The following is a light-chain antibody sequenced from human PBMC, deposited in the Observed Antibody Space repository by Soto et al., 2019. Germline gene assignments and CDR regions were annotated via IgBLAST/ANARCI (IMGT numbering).Light chain of an antibody. V-gene: IGKV1-12*01. Sequence: DIQMTQSPSSVSSSVGDRVTITCRASQDINKWLAWYQQKPGLAPNLVIYTASRLHGGGPSRFSGSASGTDFTLTISSLQPEDVATYYCQRGKSFPLTFGGGTKVDIK. CDR3: QRGKSFPLT. CDR1: QDINKW. CDR2: TAS. J-gene: IGKJ4*01.